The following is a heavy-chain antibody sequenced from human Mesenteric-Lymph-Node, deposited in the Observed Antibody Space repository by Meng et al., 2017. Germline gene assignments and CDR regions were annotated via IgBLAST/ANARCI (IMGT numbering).Heavy chain of an antibody. CDR2: ISASGGYT. J-gene: IGHJ5*02. D-gene: IGHD5-12*01. Sequence: EGPLVESGGALVQPGGSLRLSCAASGFTFSNDGMAWVRQAPGKGLEWVSGISASGGYTYYADSVKGRFTISRDNLKNTLFLQLSSLRGGDAAIYFCAREEISRGFHLDLWGQGTLVTVSS. V-gene: IGHV3-23*04. CDR3: AREEISRGFHLDL. CDR1: GFTFSNDG.